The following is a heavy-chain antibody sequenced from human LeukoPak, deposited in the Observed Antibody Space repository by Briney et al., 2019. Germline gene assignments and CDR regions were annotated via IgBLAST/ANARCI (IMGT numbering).Heavy chain of an antibody. D-gene: IGHD5-12*01. V-gene: IGHV4-59*01. CDR1: GGSISSYY. Sequence: SETLSLTCAVSGGSISSYYWSWIRQPPGKGPEWIGYIYYSGSTNYNPSLKSRVTISVDTSKNQFCLKLSSVTAADTAVYYCARGDRGYSGYDPDYWGQGTLVTVSS. CDR3: ARGDRGYSGYDPDY. J-gene: IGHJ4*02. CDR2: IYYSGST.